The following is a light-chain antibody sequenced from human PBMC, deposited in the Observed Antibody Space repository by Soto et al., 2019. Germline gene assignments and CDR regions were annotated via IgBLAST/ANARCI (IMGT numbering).Light chain of an antibody. J-gene: IGLJ1*01. CDR3: SSYAGSDTLV. CDR2: DVS. Sequence: QSVLTQPASLSGSPGQSITISCTGTSSDVGGYNYVSWYQHHPGKAPKLMIYDVSNRPSGVSNRFSGSKSVNTASLTSSGLQAEDEADYYCSSYAGSDTLVFGTGTKVTVL. CDR1: SSDVGGYNY. V-gene: IGLV2-14*03.